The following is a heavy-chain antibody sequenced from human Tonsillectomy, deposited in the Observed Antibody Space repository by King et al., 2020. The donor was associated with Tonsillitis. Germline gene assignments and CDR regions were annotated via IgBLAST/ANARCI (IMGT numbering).Heavy chain of an antibody. CDR1: GFTFSSYE. V-gene: IGHV3-48*03. CDR3: ASSTVITESAFDI. D-gene: IGHD4-17*01. J-gene: IGHJ3*02. CDR2: ISSSGSTI. Sequence: VQLVESGGGWVQPGGSLRLSCAASGFTFSSYEMNWVRQAPGKGLEWVSYISSSGSTIYYADSVKGRFTISRDNAKNSLYLQMNSLRAEDTAVYYCASSTVITESAFDIWGQGTMVTVSS.